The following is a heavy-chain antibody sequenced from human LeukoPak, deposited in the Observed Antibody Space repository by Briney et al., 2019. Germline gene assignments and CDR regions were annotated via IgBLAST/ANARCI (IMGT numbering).Heavy chain of an antibody. J-gene: IGHJ4*02. Sequence: GGSLRLSCAASGFTFSTFAMIWVRQPPGKGLEWVSSIFPSGGEIHYADSVRGRFTISRDNSESTLSLQMNSLRAEDTAIYYCATYRQVLLPFESWGQGTLVTVSS. CDR1: GFTFSTFA. D-gene: IGHD2-8*02. CDR3: ATYRQVLLPFES. CDR2: IFPSGGEI. V-gene: IGHV3-23*01.